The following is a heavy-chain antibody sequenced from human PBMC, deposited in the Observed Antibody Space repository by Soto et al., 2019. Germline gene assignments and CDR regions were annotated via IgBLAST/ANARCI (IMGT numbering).Heavy chain of an antibody. D-gene: IGHD2-2*02. Sequence: SETLSLTCTVSGGSISSGGYYWSWIRQHPGKGLEWIGYIYYSGSTYYNPSLKSRVTISVDTSKNQFSLKLSSVTAADTAVYYCARGYCSSTSCYTRTYYYYGMDVWGQGTTVTVSS. CDR1: GGSISSGGYY. CDR3: ARGYCSSTSCYTRTYYYYGMDV. J-gene: IGHJ6*02. CDR2: IYYSGST. V-gene: IGHV4-31*03.